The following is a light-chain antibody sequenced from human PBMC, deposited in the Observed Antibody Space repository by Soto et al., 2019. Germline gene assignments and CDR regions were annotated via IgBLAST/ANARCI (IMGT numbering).Light chain of an antibody. CDR3: SSYTSSSSYV. J-gene: IGLJ1*01. CDR2: XVS. CDR1: SSDVGGYNY. Sequence: QSALTQPASVSGSPGQAITISCTGTSSDVGGYNYVSWYQQHPGKAPKLMIYXVSXXXXVVSNRFSGSKSGNTASLTISGLQAEDEADYYCSSYTSSSSYVFGTGTKVTVL. V-gene: IGLV2-14*01.